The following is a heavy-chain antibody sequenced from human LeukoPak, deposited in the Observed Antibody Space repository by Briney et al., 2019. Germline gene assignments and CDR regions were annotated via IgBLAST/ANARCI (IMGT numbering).Heavy chain of an antibody. J-gene: IGHJ4*02. CDR3: ASAFSVAGTFDY. Sequence: ASVKVSCKASGYTFTSYGISWVRQAPGQGLEWMGWISAYNGNTNYAQKLQGRVTMTTDTSTSTAYMELRSLRSDDTAVSYCASAFSVAGTFDYWGQGTLVTVYS. CDR2: ISAYNGNT. CDR1: GYTFTSYG. V-gene: IGHV1-18*01. D-gene: IGHD6-19*01.